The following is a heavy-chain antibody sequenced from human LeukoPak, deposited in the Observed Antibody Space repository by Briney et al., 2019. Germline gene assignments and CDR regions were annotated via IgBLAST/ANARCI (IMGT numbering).Heavy chain of an antibody. CDR3: ARQLHHYDILTGYYPGDYYGMDV. V-gene: IGHV3-23*01. CDR2: LSGSGITT. J-gene: IGHJ6*02. CDR1: GFTFSNSA. Sequence: GGSLRLSCAASGFTFSNSAMSWVRQAPGKGLEWVSTLSGSGITTYYADSVKGRFTISRDNSKNTLYLQMNSLRAEDTAVYYCARQLHHYDILTGYYPGDYYGMDVWGQGTTVTVSS. D-gene: IGHD3-9*01.